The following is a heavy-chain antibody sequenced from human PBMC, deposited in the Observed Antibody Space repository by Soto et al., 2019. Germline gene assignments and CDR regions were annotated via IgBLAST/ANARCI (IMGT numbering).Heavy chain of an antibody. J-gene: IGHJ5*02. Sequence: QVHLEQSGTEVKKPGSSVKVSCKASGDTFKSYSINWIRQAPGQGLEWMGGIIPMSGSPDYAQKFQGRVTITADESTSTVYMELSSLRSEDTAIYYCARDKFVELRGTCFDPWGQGTLVIVSS. CDR2: IIPMSGSP. CDR1: GDTFKSYS. CDR3: ARDKFVELRGTCFDP. V-gene: IGHV1-69*01. D-gene: IGHD1-7*01.